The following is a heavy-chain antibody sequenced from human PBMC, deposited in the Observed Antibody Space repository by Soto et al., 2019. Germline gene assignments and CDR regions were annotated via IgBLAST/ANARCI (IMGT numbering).Heavy chain of an antibody. Sequence: SETLSLTCSAPGGSITSSSHFWGWVRQPPGKGLEWIGTIYFTGNTYYTPSLKSRLTMSIDTSKNEFSLRLNSVTAADTAVYYCAGQTFTIAAASYGRSNWFDPWGPGTLVTVSS. V-gene: IGHV4-39*01. J-gene: IGHJ5*02. CDR2: IYFTGNT. CDR1: GGSITSSSHF. D-gene: IGHD6-25*01. CDR3: AGQTFTIAAASYGRSNWFDP.